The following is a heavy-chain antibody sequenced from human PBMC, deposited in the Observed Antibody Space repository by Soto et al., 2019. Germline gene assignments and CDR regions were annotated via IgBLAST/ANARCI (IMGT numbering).Heavy chain of an antibody. Sequence: QVQLQESGPGLVRPSQTLSLTCSVSGGSIRSGDHYWSWVRLPPGKGLEWIGYISHSGSTFYNPSLQNHAARSIDTCKNTLPLTLCTVIVADTVVYYCARDQGHYDSRSDSGDHDGMDVWGKGTTV. D-gene: IGHD3-10*01. V-gene: IGHV4-30-4*01. CDR2: ISHSGST. J-gene: IGHJ6*04. CDR1: GGSIRSGDHY. CDR3: ARDQGHYDSRSDSGDHDGMDV.